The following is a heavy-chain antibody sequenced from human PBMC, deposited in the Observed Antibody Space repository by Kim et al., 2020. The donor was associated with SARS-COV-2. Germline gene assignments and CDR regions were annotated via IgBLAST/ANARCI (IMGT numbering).Heavy chain of an antibody. D-gene: IGHD2-15*01. J-gene: IGHJ3*02. CDR1: GYTFTGYY. CDR3: AKPLLYCSGGSCYPSKVPFDI. V-gene: IGHV1-2*02. Sequence: ASVKVSCKASGYTFTGYYMHWVRQAPGQGLEWMGWINPNSGGTNYAQKFQGRVTMTRDTSISTAYMELSRLRSDDTAVYYCAKPLLYCSGGSCYPSKVPFDIWGQGTMVTVSS. CDR2: INPNSGGT.